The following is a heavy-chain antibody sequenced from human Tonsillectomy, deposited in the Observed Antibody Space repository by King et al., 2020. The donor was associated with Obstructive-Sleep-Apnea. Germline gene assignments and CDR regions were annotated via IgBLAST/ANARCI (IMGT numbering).Heavy chain of an antibody. CDR2: IKEDGGEE. V-gene: IGHV3-7*01. CDR3: TRGLAVRPSAMFDY. CDR1: GFTFSRYW. D-gene: IGHD2-2*01. Sequence: DVQLVESGGGLVQPGGSLRLSCVASGFTFSRYWMSWVRQAPGKGLEWVVNIKEDGGEECYLESVKGRFTISRDNAKNSLYLQMNSLRAEDTAVYYCTRGLAVRPSAMFDYWGQGTPVTVSS. J-gene: IGHJ4*02.